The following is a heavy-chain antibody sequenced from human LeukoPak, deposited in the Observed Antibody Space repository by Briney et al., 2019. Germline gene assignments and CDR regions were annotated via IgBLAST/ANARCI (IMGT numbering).Heavy chain of an antibody. CDR3: ARDLTSGGHGWFDP. J-gene: IGHJ5*02. CDR1: GFTFDDYG. CDR2: INWNGGSI. D-gene: IGHD2-8*02. Sequence: GGSLRLSCAASGFTFDDYGMSWVRQAPGKGLEWVSVINWNGGSIGYAESVKGRFTISRDNAKNSLYLQMNSLRPEDTALYYCARDLTSGGHGWFDPWGQGTLVTVSS. V-gene: IGHV3-20*04.